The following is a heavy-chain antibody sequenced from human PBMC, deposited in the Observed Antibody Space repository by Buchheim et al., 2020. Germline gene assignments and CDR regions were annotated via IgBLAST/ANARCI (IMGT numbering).Heavy chain of an antibody. CDR2: ISSSGDST. CDR1: GFIFSNYV. D-gene: IGHD1-26*01. Sequence: EVQLLESGGGLVQPGESLRLSCAASGFIFSNYVMGWVRQAPGEGLEWVSTISSSGDSTFYVDFVKGRFAISRENSKKPVYLQMNSLRAEDTAIYFCAKGLSAATPRPFDYWGQGTL. V-gene: IGHV3-23*01. CDR3: AKGLSAATPRPFDY. J-gene: IGHJ4*02.